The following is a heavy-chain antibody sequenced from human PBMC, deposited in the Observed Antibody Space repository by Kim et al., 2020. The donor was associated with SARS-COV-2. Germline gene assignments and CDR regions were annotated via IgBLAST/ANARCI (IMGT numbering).Heavy chain of an antibody. D-gene: IGHD3-22*01. Sequence: ASVKVSCKASGYTFTSYYMHWVRQAPGQGLEWMGIINPSGGSTSYAQKFQGRVTMTRDTSTSTAYMELSSLRSEDTAVYYCARDTLISSGYLYYYYGMDVSGQGATGTVSS. J-gene: IGHJ6*02. CDR2: INPSGGST. CDR3: ARDTLISSGYLYYYYGMDV. V-gene: IGHV1-46*01. CDR1: GYTFTSYY.